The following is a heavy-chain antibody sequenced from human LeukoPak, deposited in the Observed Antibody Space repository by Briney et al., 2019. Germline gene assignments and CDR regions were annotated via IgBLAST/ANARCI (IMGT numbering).Heavy chain of an antibody. D-gene: IGHD3-22*01. Sequence: PSETLSLTCTVSGGSISSSSYYWGWIRQPPGKGLEWIGSIYYSGSTYYNPSLKSRVTISVDTSKNQFSLKLSSVTAADTAVYYCARPTTYYYDSSGYEGFDPWGQGTLVTVSS. J-gene: IGHJ5*02. CDR2: IYYSGST. CDR1: GGSISSSSYY. CDR3: ARPTTYYYDSSGYEGFDP. V-gene: IGHV4-39*01.